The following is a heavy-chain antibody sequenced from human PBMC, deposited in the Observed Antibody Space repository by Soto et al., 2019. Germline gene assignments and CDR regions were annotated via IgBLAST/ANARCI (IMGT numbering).Heavy chain of an antibody. Sequence: GGSLRLSCAASGFTVSSNYMSWVRQAPGKGLECVSYISSSSSTIYYADSVKGRFAISRDNAKNSLYLQMNSLRDEDTAVYYCAREIMITFGGVIAPAYGMDVWGQGTTVTVSS. V-gene: IGHV3-48*02. CDR3: AREIMITFGGVIAPAYGMDV. CDR1: GFTVSSNY. D-gene: IGHD3-16*02. CDR2: ISSSSSTI. J-gene: IGHJ6*02.